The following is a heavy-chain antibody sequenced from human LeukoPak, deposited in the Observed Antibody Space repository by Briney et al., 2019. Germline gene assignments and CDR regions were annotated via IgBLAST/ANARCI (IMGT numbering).Heavy chain of an antibody. CDR1: GCSFSNFC. CDR3: AKYAELATYLDI. J-gene: IGHJ4*02. CDR2: MDPNGSHG. V-gene: IGHV3-7*05. D-gene: IGHD3/OR15-3a*01. Sequence: AGSLTLSCAVSGCSFSNFCMGWVRQLPGEEMEWVAAMDPNGSHGKYGDSAKGRLSMSRDNPENSVSLHLTCLTAEDTAVYYCAKYAELATYLDIWGEGVLVTVSS.